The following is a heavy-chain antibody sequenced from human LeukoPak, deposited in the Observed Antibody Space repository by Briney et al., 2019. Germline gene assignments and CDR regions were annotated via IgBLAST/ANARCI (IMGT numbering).Heavy chain of an antibody. D-gene: IGHD5-18*01. CDR2: IIPIFGTA. Sequence: SVKVSCKTSGGTFSTYAISWVRQAPGQGLECMGGIIPIFGTANYAQKFQGRVTITTDESTSTAYMELRSLRSEDTAVYYRARARVPVGDGYPENWFDPWGQGTLDTVSS. V-gene: IGHV1-69*05. J-gene: IGHJ5*02. CDR1: GGTFSTYA. CDR3: ARARVPVGDGYPENWFDP.